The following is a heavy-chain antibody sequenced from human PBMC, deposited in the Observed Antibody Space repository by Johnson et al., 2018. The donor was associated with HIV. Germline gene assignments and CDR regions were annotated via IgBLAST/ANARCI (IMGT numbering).Heavy chain of an antibody. Sequence: QVQLVESGGGVVQPGRSLRLSCAASGFTFSSYGMHWVRQAPGKGLEWVAVIWYDGSNKYYADSVKGRFTISRDNSKNTVYLQMNSLRVEDTAVYYCARRSGYAFDIWGQGTMVIVSS. D-gene: IGHD1-1*01. CDR3: ARRSGYAFDI. J-gene: IGHJ3*02. CDR1: GFTFSSYG. V-gene: IGHV3-33*01. CDR2: IWYDGSNK.